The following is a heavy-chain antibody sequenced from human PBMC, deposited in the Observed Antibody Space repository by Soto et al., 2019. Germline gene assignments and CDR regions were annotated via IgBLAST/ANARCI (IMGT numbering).Heavy chain of an antibody. J-gene: IGHJ4*02. CDR2: IDGPTTNT. Sequence: GGSLRLSCAASGFTFANYAMMWARQAPGKRLEWVSTIDGPTTNTHYSDSVKGRFTISRDNSNNRLDLQMNGLRAEDTAVYYCVSWLSAHFDYWGRGTLVTV. D-gene: IGHD6-19*01. V-gene: IGHV3-23*05. CDR3: VSWLSAHFDY. CDR1: GFTFANYA.